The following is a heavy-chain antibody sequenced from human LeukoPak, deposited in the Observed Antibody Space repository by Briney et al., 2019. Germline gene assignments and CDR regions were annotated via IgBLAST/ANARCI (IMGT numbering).Heavy chain of an antibody. CDR1: GGSSSSYY. J-gene: IGHJ3*02. D-gene: IGHD1-26*01. V-gene: IGHV4-59*08. CDR2: IYYSGST. CDR3: ARTRAYWDDAFDI. Sequence: SETLSLTCTVSGGSSSSYYWSWIRQPPGKGLEWIGYIYYSGSTYYNPSLKSRVTISVDTSKNQFSLKLSSVTAADTAVYYCARTRAYWDDAFDIWGQGTMVTVSS.